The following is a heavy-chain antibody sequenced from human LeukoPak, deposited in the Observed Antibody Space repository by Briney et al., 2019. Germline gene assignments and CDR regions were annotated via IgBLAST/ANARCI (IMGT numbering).Heavy chain of an antibody. Sequence: GGSLRLSCAASGFTVSSNYMSWVRQAPGKGLEWVSIIYGGGSTFYADSVKGRFTISRDNSKNTLYLQMNSLRAEDTAVYYCARGGSYLSAFDIWGQGTMVTVSS. CDR1: GFTVSSNY. V-gene: IGHV3-53*01. D-gene: IGHD1-26*01. J-gene: IGHJ3*02. CDR2: IYGGGST. CDR3: ARGGSYLSAFDI.